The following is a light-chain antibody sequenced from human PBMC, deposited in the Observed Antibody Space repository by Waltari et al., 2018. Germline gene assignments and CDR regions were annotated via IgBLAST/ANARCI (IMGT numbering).Light chain of an antibody. J-gene: IGKJ3*01. CDR1: QGISSY. V-gene: IGKV1-8*01. CDR3: PQYYSYPPGT. CDR2: AAS. Sequence: AIRMTQSPYSFSASTGDRITITCRAIQGISSYLAWYQQKPGKAPNVLISAASTLQSGCPSMCRVSGSGTDFTLAISCLQSEAFATYYCPQYYSYPPGTFGPGTKVDSK.